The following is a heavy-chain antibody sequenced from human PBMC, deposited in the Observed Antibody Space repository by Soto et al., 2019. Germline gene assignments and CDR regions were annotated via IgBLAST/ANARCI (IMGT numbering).Heavy chain of an antibody. CDR3: APSGGSLFDY. CDR2: INSDGSST. Sequence: EVQLVESGGGLVQPGGSLRLSCAASGFTFSSYWMHWVRQAPGKGLVWVSRINSDGSSTNYADSVKGRFTISRDNAKNTLYLHMNSLRAVDTAVYYCAPSGGSLFDYWGQGTLVTVSS. V-gene: IGHV3-74*01. CDR1: GFTFSSYW. D-gene: IGHD3-10*01. J-gene: IGHJ4*02.